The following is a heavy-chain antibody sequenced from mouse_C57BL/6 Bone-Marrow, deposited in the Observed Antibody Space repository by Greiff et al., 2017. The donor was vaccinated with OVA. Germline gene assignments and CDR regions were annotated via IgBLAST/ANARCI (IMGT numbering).Heavy chain of an antibody. J-gene: IGHJ2*01. D-gene: IGHD2-5*01. CDR2: IDPSDSYT. CDR1: GYTFTSYW. CDR3: ANSNYEDYFDY. V-gene: IGHV1-59*01. Sequence: QVQLKQPGAELVRPGTSVKLSCKASGYTFTSYWMHWVKQRPGQGLEWIGVIDPSDSYTNYNQKFKGKATLTVDTSSSTAYMQLSSLTSEDSAVYYCANSNYEDYFDYWGQGTTLTVSS.